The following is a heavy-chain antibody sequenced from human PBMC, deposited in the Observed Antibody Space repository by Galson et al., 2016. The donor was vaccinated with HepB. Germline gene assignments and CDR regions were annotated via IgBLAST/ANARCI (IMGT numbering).Heavy chain of an antibody. CDR3: ARIHRLRSNHDAFDI. V-gene: IGHV1-3*04. D-gene: IGHD4-17*01. CDR2: INTANGNT. CDR1: GYAFTNYP. Sequence: SVKVSCKASGYAFTNYPMHWVRQAPGQRLEWMGWINTANGNTKYSQKFQGRVTINRDTSATTVYMELSSLSSEDTGTYYCARIHRLRSNHDAFDIWGQGTMVTVSS. J-gene: IGHJ3*02.